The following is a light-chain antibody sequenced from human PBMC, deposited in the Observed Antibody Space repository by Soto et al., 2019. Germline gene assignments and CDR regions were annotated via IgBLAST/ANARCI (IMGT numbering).Light chain of an antibody. CDR3: QQYKNWPPLT. Sequence: EIVMTQSPATLSVSPGERATLSCRASQSVSNNVAWYQQKPGQAPRLLIYGASTMASGIPARFSGSGSGTEFTLTISSLQSADSAVYYCQQYKNWPPLTFGGGTKVEIK. CDR1: QSVSNN. V-gene: IGKV3-15*01. J-gene: IGKJ4*01. CDR2: GAS.